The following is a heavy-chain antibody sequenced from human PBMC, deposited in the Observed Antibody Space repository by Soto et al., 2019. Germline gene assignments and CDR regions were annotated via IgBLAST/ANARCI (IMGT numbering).Heavy chain of an antibody. V-gene: IGHV3-74*03. CDR2: IDSDGNST. J-gene: IGHJ4*02. CDR1: GFTFSSYW. D-gene: IGHD1-26*01. Sequence: PGGSLRLSCAASGFTFSSYWMHWFRQVPGKGLVWVSHIDSDGNSTTYADSVKGRFTISRDNAKDTVYLQMNSLRAEDTAVYYCVRDDVGVGIDYWGLGTLVTVSS. CDR3: VRDDVGVGIDY.